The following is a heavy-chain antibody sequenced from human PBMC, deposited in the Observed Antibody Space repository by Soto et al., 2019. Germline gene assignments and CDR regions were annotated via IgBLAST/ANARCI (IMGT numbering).Heavy chain of an antibody. CDR3: AKNPPRYCSSTSCYWS. D-gene: IGHD2-2*01. V-gene: IGHV3-23*01. J-gene: IGHJ5*02. CDR2: ISGSGGST. Sequence: EVQLLESGGGLVQPGGSLRLSCAASGFTFSRYAMSWVRQAPGKGLEWVSAISGSGGSTYYADSVKGRFTISRDNSKNTLYLQMNSLRAEDTAVYYCAKNPPRYCSSTSCYWSWGQGTLVTVSS. CDR1: GFTFSRYA.